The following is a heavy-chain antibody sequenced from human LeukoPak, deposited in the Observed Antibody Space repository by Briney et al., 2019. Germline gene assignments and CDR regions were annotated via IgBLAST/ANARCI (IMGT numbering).Heavy chain of an antibody. D-gene: IGHD4-23*01. J-gene: IGHJ4*02. CDR2: ISGSGDNT. V-gene: IGHV3-23*01. Sequence: GGSLRLSCAASGFTFSSYAMSWVRQAPGKGLEWVSTISGSGDNTYYADFVKGRFTISRDNAKNSLYLQMNSRRAEDTAVYYCARDCGGSSPFDYWGQGTLVTVSS. CDR3: ARDCGGSSPFDY. CDR1: GFTFSSYA.